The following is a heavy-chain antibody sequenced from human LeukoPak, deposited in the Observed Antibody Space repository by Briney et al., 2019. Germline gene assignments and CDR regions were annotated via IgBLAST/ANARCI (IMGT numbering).Heavy chain of an antibody. CDR2: ISGSGGST. V-gene: IGHV3-23*01. CDR3: AKDRVITFGGVILTPFDY. D-gene: IGHD3-16*01. Sequence: GGSLRLSCAASGFTFSSYGMHWVRQAPGKGLEWVSAISGSGGSTYYADSVKGRFTISRDNSKNTLYLQMNSLRAEDTAVYYCAKDRVITFGGVILTPFDYWGQGTLVTVSS. J-gene: IGHJ4*02. CDR1: GFTFSSYG.